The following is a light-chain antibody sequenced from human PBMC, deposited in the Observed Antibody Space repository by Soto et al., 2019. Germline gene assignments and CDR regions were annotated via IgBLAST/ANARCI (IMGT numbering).Light chain of an antibody. CDR3: SSYTGSSTFV. CDR2: DAN. Sequence: SALTQPASVSGSPGQSITISCTGTSSDGGGYNYVSWYQQLPGKAPKLMIYDANNRPSGVSNRFSGSKSGNTASLTISGLQAEDEADYYCSSYTGSSTFVFGTGTKVTVL. J-gene: IGLJ1*01. V-gene: IGLV2-14*01. CDR1: SSDGGGYNY.